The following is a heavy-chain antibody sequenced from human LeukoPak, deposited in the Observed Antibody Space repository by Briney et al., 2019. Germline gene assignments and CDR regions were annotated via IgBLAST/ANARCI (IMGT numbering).Heavy chain of an antibody. CDR2: IIPILGIA. Sequence: SVKVSCKASGGTFSSYAISWVQQAPGQGLERMGRIIPILGIANYAQKFQGRVTITADKSTSTAYMELSSLRSEDTAVYYCARVGPYDSSGPFDYWGQGTLVTVSS. V-gene: IGHV1-69*04. D-gene: IGHD3-22*01. J-gene: IGHJ4*02. CDR3: ARVGPYDSSGPFDY. CDR1: GGTFSSYA.